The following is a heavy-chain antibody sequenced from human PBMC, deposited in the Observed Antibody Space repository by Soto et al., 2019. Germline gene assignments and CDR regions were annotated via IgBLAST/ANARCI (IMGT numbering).Heavy chain of an antibody. Sequence: SETLSLTCTVSGGSISSYYWSWIRQPPGKGLEWIGYIYYSGSTNYNPSLKSRVTISVDTSKNQFSLKLSSVTAADTAVYYCARQLGVRGVTRFDPWGQGTLVTVSS. CDR3: ARQLGVRGVTRFDP. D-gene: IGHD3-10*01. CDR2: IYYSGST. CDR1: GGSISSYY. V-gene: IGHV4-59*08. J-gene: IGHJ5*02.